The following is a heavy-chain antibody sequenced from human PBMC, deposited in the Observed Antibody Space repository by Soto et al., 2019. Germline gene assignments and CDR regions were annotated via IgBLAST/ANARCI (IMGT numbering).Heavy chain of an antibody. D-gene: IGHD3-10*01. CDR1: GGSISSGGYY. J-gene: IGHJ6*02. V-gene: IGHV4-31*03. Sequence: SETLSLTCTVSGGSISSGGYYWSWIRQHPGKGLEWIGYIYYSGSTYYNPSLKSRVTISVDTSKNQFSLKLSSVTAADTAVYYCARGILWFGDTPYYYYGMDVWGQGTTVTVSS. CDR2: IYYSGST. CDR3: ARGILWFGDTPYYYYGMDV.